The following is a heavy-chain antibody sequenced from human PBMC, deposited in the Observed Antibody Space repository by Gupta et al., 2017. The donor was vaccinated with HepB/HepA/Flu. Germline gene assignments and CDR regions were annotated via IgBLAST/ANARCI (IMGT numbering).Heavy chain of an antibody. V-gene: IGHV3-74*01. CDR2: INHDGKYI. Sequence: EVQFVEPGGGLVQPGGSLRLSGAASAFSLTTYWVHWLRQVPGKGLVWVSRINHDGKYIDFAESVKGRFSTSRENAKNTAFLQMNILRSEDTGVYYCSTDLSGGNEFWGHGTLVTVSS. CDR1: AFSLTTYW. CDR3: STDLSGGNEF. D-gene: IGHD3-16*01. J-gene: IGHJ4*01.